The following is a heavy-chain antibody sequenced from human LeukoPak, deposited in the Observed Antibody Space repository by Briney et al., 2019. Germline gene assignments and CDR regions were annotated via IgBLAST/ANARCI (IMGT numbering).Heavy chain of an antibody. CDR1: GGSISSYY. CDR3: ARRSEYYDILTGYSHDAFDI. D-gene: IGHD3-9*01. Sequence: ASETLSLTCTVSGGSISSYYWSWIRQPPGKGLEWIGYIYYSGSTNYNPSLKSRVIISVDTSKNQFSLKLSSVTAADTAVYYCARRSEYYDILTGYSHDAFDIWGQGTMVSVSS. CDR2: IYYSGST. V-gene: IGHV4-59*12. J-gene: IGHJ3*02.